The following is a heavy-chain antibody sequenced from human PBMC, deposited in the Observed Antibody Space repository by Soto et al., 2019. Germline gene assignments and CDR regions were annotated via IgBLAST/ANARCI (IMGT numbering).Heavy chain of an antibody. CDR3: ARVPTDYYGSGTFDY. V-gene: IGHV4-38-2*01. D-gene: IGHD3-10*01. J-gene: IGHJ4*02. CDR1: CYSIISGYY. Sequence: PSETLSLTCAFSCYSIISGYYWGWIRQPPGKGLEWIGSIYHSGSTYYNPSLKSRVTISVDTSKNQFSLKLSSVTAADTAVYYCARVPTDYYGSGTFDYWGQGTLVTVSS. CDR2: IYHSGST.